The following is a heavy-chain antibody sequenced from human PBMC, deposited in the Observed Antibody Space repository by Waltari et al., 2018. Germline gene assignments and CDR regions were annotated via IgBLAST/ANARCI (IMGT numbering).Heavy chain of an antibody. Sequence: QLVESGGGVVEPGGSLTLYCAASGFSFKTLGRHWVRQAPGKGLEWVAVIWYDGSKEYYVESVKGRFTISRDNSKNTLYLQMSSLRVEDTAVYYCARDSTGFLYYYHGMDVWGQGTTVTVSS. CDR1: GFSFKTLG. CDR2: IWYDGSKE. J-gene: IGHJ6*02. CDR3: ARDSTGFLYYYHGMDV. V-gene: IGHV3-33*01. D-gene: IGHD3-9*01.